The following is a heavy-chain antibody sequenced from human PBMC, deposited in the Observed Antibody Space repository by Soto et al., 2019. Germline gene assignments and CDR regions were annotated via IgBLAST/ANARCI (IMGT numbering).Heavy chain of an antibody. D-gene: IGHD6-6*01. Sequence: QVQLQESGPRLVKPSQTLSLSCAVSGGSIISASYSWNWIRQSPGRGLEWIGHIYSSVSTNYNPFLKSRGCISLNTSNNLFSLKLTSETAAGMAVDFCAREDAARIGRWFDDWGQGILVTVSS. CDR1: GGSIISASYS. CDR3: AREDAARIGRWFDD. V-gene: IGHV4-31*11. CDR2: IYSSVST. J-gene: IGHJ5*02.